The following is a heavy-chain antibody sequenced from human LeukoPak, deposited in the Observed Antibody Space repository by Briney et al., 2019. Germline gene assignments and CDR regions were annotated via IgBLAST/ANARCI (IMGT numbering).Heavy chain of an antibody. D-gene: IGHD3-3*01. CDR3: ARDRAYDFWSGYPGAHFDY. J-gene: IGHJ4*02. Sequence: ASVKVSCKASGYTFTSYGISWVRQAPGQGLEWMGWISAYNGNTNYAQKLQGRVTMTTDTSTSTAYMERRSLRSDDTAVYYCARDRAYDFWSGYPGAHFDYWGQGTLVTVSS. CDR1: GYTFTSYG. CDR2: ISAYNGNT. V-gene: IGHV1-18*01.